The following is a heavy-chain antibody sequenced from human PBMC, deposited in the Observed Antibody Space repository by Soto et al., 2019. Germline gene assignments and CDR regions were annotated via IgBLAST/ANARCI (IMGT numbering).Heavy chain of an antibody. CDR3: VKDSGNESSGSDPFDI. CDR1: GFTFSNYG. D-gene: IGHD3-22*01. Sequence: QVQLVESGGGVVQPGRSLRLSCAASGFTFSNYGMHWVRQAPGKGLEWVAIISYDGTNKDYADFVRGRFTLSRDNSKSTLFLQMNSLGAEDTAVYYCVKDSGNESSGSDPFDIWGPGTMVTVSS. J-gene: IGHJ3*02. V-gene: IGHV3-30*18. CDR2: ISYDGTNK.